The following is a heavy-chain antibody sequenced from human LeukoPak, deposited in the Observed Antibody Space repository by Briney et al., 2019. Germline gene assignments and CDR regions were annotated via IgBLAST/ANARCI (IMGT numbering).Heavy chain of an antibody. Sequence: SETLSLTCTVSGGSISSYYWSWVRQPPGKGLEWIGRIYSTGSTNYNPSLKSRVTMLVDTSKNEFSLRLSSLTAADTGVYYCARTSMHVYSGSYFDKWGQGTLVAVSS. J-gene: IGHJ4*02. V-gene: IGHV4-4*07. CDR3: ARTSMHVYSGSYFDK. CDR1: GGSISSYY. D-gene: IGHD1-26*01. CDR2: IYSTGST.